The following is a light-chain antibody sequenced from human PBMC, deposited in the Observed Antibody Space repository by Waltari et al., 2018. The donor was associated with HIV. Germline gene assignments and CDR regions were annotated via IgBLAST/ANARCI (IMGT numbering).Light chain of an antibody. V-gene: IGLV1-51*01. J-gene: IGLJ2*01. CDR3: GTWDTNLSVLL. CDR1: YSNIGNNY. CDR2: DNK. Sequence: QSVLTQPPSVSAAPGQKVTISCSGTYSNIGNNYVAWYQQLPGTAPKLLIYDNKKRPSGIPDRFAGSKSGTSATLGITGLQTGDEADYYCGTWDTNLSVLLFGGGTKLSVL.